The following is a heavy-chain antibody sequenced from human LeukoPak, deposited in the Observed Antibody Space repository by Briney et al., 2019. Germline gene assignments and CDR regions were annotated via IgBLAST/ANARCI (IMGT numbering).Heavy chain of an antibody. V-gene: IGHV1-18*01. D-gene: IGHD6-19*01. CDR2: ISAYDGNT. CDR3: ARYSSGWYPLDY. Sequence: ASVKVSCKASGYTFTSYGISWVRQAPGQGLEWMGWISAYDGNTNYAQKLQGRVTMTTDTSTSTAYMELRSLRSDDTAVYYCARYSSGWYPLDYWGQGTLVTVSS. J-gene: IGHJ4*02. CDR1: GYTFTSYG.